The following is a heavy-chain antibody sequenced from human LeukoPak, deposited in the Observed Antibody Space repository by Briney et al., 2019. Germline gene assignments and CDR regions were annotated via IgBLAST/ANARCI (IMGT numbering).Heavy chain of an antibody. CDR1: GYSISSGYY. CDR2: IYPTGST. D-gene: IGHD6-13*01. CDR3: ARAYSSSWYWNWFDP. Sequence: SETLSLTCTVSGYSISSGYYWGWVRQPPGKGLEWIGNIYPTGSTYYNPSLKSRVTISVDTSKNQFSLKVSSVSAADTAVYYCARAYSSSWYWNWFDPWGQGTLVTVSS. J-gene: IGHJ5*02. V-gene: IGHV4-38-2*02.